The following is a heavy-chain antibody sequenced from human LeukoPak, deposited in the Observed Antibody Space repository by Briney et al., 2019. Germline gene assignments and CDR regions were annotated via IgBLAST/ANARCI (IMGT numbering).Heavy chain of an antibody. CDR2: IYYSGST. D-gene: IGHD6-19*01. Sequence: PSETLSLTCTVSGGSISSYYWSWIRQPPGKGLEWIGDIYYSGSTNYNPSLKSRVTISVDTSKNQFSLKLSSVTAADTAVYYCARGRIAVAGTKNYFDCWGQGTLVTVSS. J-gene: IGHJ4*02. CDR1: GGSISSYY. CDR3: ARGRIAVAGTKNYFDC. V-gene: IGHV4-59*01.